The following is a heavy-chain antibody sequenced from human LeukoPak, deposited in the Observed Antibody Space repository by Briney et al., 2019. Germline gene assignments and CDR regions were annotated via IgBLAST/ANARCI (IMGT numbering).Heavy chain of an antibody. D-gene: IGHD3-10*01. CDR2: INISGGST. J-gene: IGHJ6*03. CDR1: AYTFTVNY. V-gene: IGHV1-46*01. CDR3: AGELLGLSGRVYYMDV. Sequence: ASVKVSCKASAYTFTVNYMHWVWQPHGQGLGLMGVINISGGSTSYAQKSQGRVTMTRDTSTSTVYMERSSLRSEDTAVYYCAGELLGLSGRVYYMDVWGKGTTVTISS.